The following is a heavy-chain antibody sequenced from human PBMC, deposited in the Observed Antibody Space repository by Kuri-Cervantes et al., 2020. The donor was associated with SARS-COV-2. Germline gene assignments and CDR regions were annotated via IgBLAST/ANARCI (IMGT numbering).Heavy chain of an antibody. CDR3: AKDRRWVGAEKYYFDY. D-gene: IGHD1-26*01. CDR1: GFTFSSYG. Sequence: GESLKISCAASGFTFSSYGMHWVRQAPGKGLEWVAVISYDGSNKYYADSVKGRFTISRDNSKNTLYLQMNSLRAEDTAVYYCAKDRRWVGAEKYYFDYWGQGTLVTVSS. V-gene: IGHV3-30*18. J-gene: IGHJ4*02. CDR2: ISYDGSNK.